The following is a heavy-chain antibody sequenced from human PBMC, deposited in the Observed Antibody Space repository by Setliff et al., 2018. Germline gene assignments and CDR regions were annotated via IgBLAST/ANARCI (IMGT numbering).Heavy chain of an antibody. CDR2: IYNTGTT. Sequence: PSETLSLTCTVSHGSISTYSWSWIRRPPGKGLEWIGYIYNTGTTNYNPSLKSRATLSVYSSKGQFSLRLTSVTAADTAVYYCARHGGGLGWFDPWGQGTLVTVSS. J-gene: IGHJ5*02. D-gene: IGHD3-16*01. V-gene: IGHV4-59*08. CDR3: ARHGGGLGWFDP. CDR1: HGSISTYS.